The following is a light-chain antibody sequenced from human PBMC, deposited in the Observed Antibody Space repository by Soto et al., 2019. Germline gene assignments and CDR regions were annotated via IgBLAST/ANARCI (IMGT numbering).Light chain of an antibody. J-gene: IGLJ2*01. CDR3: QSQDSANVV. CDR2: EDD. V-gene: IGLV6-57*02. CDR1: GCRIATNY. Sequence: NFMLTQPQSVSESPGKTVTISCTGSGCRIATNYVQWHQQRPGSAPTPVIYEDDKRPSGVPDRLSGSIDSSSNSASLIISGLKSEDEAGYYCQSQDSANVVCGRRTKLTVL.